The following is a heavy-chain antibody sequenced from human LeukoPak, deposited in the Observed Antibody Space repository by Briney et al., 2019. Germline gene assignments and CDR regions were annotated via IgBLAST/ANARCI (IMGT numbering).Heavy chain of an antibody. V-gene: IGHV3-23*01. CDR1: GFSFNSYV. CDR2: IGRSGDNT. D-gene: IGHD1-26*01. Sequence: GGSLRLSCAASGFSFNSYVMSWVRQAPGKGLEWVSGIGRSGDNTHYADSVKGRFTISRDNARDTLYLHMNSLTAEDTAVYYCARGAKWAYYFDYWGQGTLVTVSS. J-gene: IGHJ4*02. CDR3: ARGAKWAYYFDY.